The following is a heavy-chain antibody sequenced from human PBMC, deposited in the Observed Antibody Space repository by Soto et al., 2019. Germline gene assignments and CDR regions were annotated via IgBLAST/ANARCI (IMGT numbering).Heavy chain of an antibody. J-gene: IGHJ4*02. V-gene: IGHV4-34*01. Sequence: PSETLSLTCAVYGGSFSGHYWSWIRQPPGKGLEWIGEINHSGSTNYNPSLKSRVTISVDTSKEQFSLKLSSVTAADTAVYYCARGRGRSRVLEQSPYYFDYWGQGTMVTVYS. CDR2: INHSGST. D-gene: IGHD3-3*01. CDR1: GGSFSGHY. CDR3: ARGRGRSRVLEQSPYYFDY.